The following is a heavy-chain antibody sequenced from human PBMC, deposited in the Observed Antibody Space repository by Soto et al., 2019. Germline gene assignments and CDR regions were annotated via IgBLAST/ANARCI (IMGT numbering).Heavy chain of an antibody. J-gene: IGHJ6*02. V-gene: IGHV3-11*06. Sequence: QVQLVESGGGLVKPGGSLRLSCVASGFTFSDYYMRWIRQAPGKGLEWVSYSSSSSSYTNYADSVKGRFTISRDNAKNHQYLYMNRQGAEDRAVYYCAREIDSLTEYYDFWSGYQQTTLGNSMDVWGQGTTVTVSS. CDR1: GFTFSDYY. CDR2: SSSSSSYT. D-gene: IGHD3-3*01. CDR3: AREIDSLTEYYDFWSGYQQTTLGNSMDV.